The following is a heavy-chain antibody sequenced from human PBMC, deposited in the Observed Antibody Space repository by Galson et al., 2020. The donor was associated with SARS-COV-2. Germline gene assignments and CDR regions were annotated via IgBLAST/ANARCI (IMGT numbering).Heavy chain of an antibody. CDR3: AKEWMDTATVLEGMDV. CDR1: GFTFSNYA. J-gene: IGHJ6*02. D-gene: IGHD5-18*01. V-gene: IGHV3-23*01. Sequence: GESLKISCAASGFTFSNYAMSWVRQAPGKGLEWVSSISATGYVKYYADSVKGRFTISRDNSKNTLYLQMNRLRTEDTALYYCAKEWMDTATVLEGMDVWGQGTTVTVSS. CDR2: ISATGYVK.